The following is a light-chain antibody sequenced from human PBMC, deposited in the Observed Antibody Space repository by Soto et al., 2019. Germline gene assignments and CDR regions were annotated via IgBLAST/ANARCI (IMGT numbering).Light chain of an antibody. V-gene: IGKV3-15*01. CDR2: GAS. Sequence: EIVMTQSPATLSLSPGERATLSCRASQSVSSDLAWYQQKPGQGPRLLIFGASTRAAGIPARFSGSGSGKEFTLTISSLQSEVFAVYPRQQYNNWPTGTFGKGTKV. CDR1: QSVSSD. CDR3: QQYNNWPTGT. J-gene: IGKJ1*01.